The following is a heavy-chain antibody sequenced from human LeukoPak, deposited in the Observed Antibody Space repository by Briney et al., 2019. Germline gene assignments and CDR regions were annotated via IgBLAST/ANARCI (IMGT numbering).Heavy chain of an antibody. D-gene: IGHD3-16*01. J-gene: IGHJ4*02. Sequence: SETLSPTCTVSGYSISHDYYWGWIRQSPGKGLEWIGSIYHSGSTYYNASLKSRVTISVDTSKNQFSLKLSSVTAADTAVYYCARTNYDYYFDYWGQGTLVTVSS. CDR2: IYHSGST. V-gene: IGHV4-38-2*02. CDR1: GYSISHDYY. CDR3: ARTNYDYYFDY.